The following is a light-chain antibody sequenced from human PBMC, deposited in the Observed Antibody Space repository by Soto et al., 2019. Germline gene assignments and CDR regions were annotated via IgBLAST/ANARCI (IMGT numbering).Light chain of an antibody. CDR2: AAS. CDR1: PAISNY. V-gene: IGKV1-16*02. Sequence: DILMTQSPSSLSASVGDRVTVTCRASPAISNYLAWFQQKPGIAPKSLIYAASGLQSGVPSKFSGSGSGTDLTLTTSSLQPEDFATYYCQQYNSYPLFTFGPGTKVDIK. J-gene: IGKJ3*01. CDR3: QQYNSYPLFT.